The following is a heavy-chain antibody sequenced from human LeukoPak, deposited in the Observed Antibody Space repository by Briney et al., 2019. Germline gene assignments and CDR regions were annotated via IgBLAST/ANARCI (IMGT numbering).Heavy chain of an antibody. J-gene: IGHJ4*02. D-gene: IGHD3-22*01. Sequence: SETPSLTCAVYGGSFSGYYWSWIRQPPGKGLEWIGEIDHSGSTNYNPSLKSRVTISVDTSKNQFSLKLSSVTAADTAVYYCARVGQDSSGYYYLDYWGQGTLVTVSS. CDR2: IDHSGST. V-gene: IGHV4-34*01. CDR3: ARVGQDSSGYYYLDY. CDR1: GGSFSGYY.